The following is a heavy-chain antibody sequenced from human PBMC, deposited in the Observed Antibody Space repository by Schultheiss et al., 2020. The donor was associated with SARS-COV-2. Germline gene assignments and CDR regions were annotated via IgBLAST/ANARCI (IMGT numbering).Heavy chain of an antibody. D-gene: IGHD2-2*01. V-gene: IGHV1-18*01. CDR3: ARDCSSTSCYVWMGYYYYYGMDV. J-gene: IGHJ6*02. CDR1: GYTFTSYG. CDR2: ISGYNDNT. Sequence: ASVKVSCKASGYTFTSYGISWVRQAPGQGLEWTGWISGYNDNTKYAQKVQGRVTMTTDRSTSTAYMELSSLRSDDTAVYYCARDCSSTSCYVWMGYYYYYGMDVWGQGTTVTVSS.